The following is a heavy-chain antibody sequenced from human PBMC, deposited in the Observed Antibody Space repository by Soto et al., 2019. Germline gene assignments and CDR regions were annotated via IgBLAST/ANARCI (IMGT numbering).Heavy chain of an antibody. CDR3: ARGHSTDCSNGVCSFFYNHEMDV. CDR2: INPKSGGT. CDR1: GYSLTDYH. D-gene: IGHD2-8*01. J-gene: IGHJ6*02. V-gene: IGHV1-2*04. Sequence: ASVKVSCKASGYSLTDYHIHWVRQAPGQGLEWLGRINPKSGGTSTAQKFQGWVTMTRDRSISTVYMELTRLRSDDTAVYFCARGHSTDCSNGVCSFFYNHEMDVWGQGTTVTVSS.